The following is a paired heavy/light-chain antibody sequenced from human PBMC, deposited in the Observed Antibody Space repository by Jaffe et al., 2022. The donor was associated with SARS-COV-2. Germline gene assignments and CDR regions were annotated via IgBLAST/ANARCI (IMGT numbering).Heavy chain of an antibody. Sequence: EVQLVQSGAEVKKPGESLKISCKGSGYSFFNYWIGWVRQMPGKGLEWMGVIYPGDSDTRYSPSFQGQVTISADKSISTAYLQWNSLKASDSAKYYCAKYTSSWYIRMDVWGQGTTVTVSS. J-gene: IGHJ6*02. V-gene: IGHV5-51*01. CDR1: GYSFFNYW. D-gene: IGHD6-13*01. CDR3: AKYTSSWYIRMDV. CDR2: IYPGDSDT.
Light chain of an antibody. CDR2: DVT. V-gene: IGLV2-14*03. J-gene: IGLJ3*02. CDR1: SSDVGGYNY. Sequence: QSALTQPASVSGSPGQSITISCTGTSSDVGGYNYVSWYQHHPDKAPKLMIYDVTNRPSGVSNRFSGSKSGNTASLTISGLQAEDEADYYCSSYTSSTTLVFGGGTRLTVL. CDR3: SSYTSSTTLV.